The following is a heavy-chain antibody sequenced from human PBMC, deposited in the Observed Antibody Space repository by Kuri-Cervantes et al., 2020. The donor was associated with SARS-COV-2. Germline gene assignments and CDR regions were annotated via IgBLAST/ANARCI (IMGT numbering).Heavy chain of an antibody. V-gene: IGHV1-18*01. CDR2: ISPNNGNT. CDR3: ARKIGGGYCSGGSCWGMDV. CDR1: GYTFSRYG. Sequence: ASVKVSCKASGYTFSRYGLAWLRQAPGYGPEWMGWISPNNGNTRYAQKFQGRVTITADKSTSTAYMELSSLRSEDTAVYYCARKIGGGYCSGGSCWGMDVWGQGTTVTVSS. J-gene: IGHJ6*02. D-gene: IGHD2-15*01.